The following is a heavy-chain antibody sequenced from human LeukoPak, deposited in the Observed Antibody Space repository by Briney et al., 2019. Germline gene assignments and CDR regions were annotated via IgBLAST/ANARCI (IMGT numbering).Heavy chain of an antibody. CDR2: INTNTGNP. J-gene: IGHJ5*02. CDR1: GYTFTSYA. Sequence: VASVKVSCKASGYTFTSYAMNWVRQAPGQGLEWMGWINTNTGNPTYAQGFTGRFVFSLDTSVSTAYLQISSLKAEDTAVYYCAKNLGDYVWGIYRNNWFDPWGQASLVTVSS. D-gene: IGHD3-16*02. CDR3: AKNLGDYVWGIYRNNWFDP. V-gene: IGHV7-4-1*02.